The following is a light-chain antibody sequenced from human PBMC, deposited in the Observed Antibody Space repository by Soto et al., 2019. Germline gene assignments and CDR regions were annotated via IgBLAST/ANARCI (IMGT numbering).Light chain of an antibody. CDR3: CSYAGDYTYV. CDR2: HVT. CDR1: SSDVGTYNF. J-gene: IGLJ1*01. V-gene: IGLV2-11*01. Sequence: QSVLTQPRSVSGSPGQSVAISCTGTSSDVGTYNFVSWYQQHPGKAPELMIYHVTKRPSGVPDRFSGSKSGNTASLTISGLQAEDEADYYCCSYAGDYTYVFGTGTKVTVL.